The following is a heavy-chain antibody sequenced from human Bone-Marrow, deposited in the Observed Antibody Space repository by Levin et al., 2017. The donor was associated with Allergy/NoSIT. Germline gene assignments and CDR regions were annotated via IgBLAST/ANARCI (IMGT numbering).Heavy chain of an antibody. CDR3: TKEFRAVASGWFFDF. Sequence: QPGGSLRLSCAASQFTFSSYGMHWVRQAPGKGLQWVAVVSHDGTTKYYADSVKGRFTISRDNSKNTLYLEISSLRAEDTAVYYCTKEFRAVASGWFFDFWGQGTLVTVSS. CDR2: VSHDGTTK. V-gene: IGHV3-30*18. CDR1: QFTFSSYG. J-gene: IGHJ4*02. D-gene: IGHD6-19*01.